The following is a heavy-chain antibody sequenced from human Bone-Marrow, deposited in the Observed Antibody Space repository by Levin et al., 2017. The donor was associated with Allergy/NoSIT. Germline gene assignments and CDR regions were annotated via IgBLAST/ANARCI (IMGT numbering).Heavy chain of an antibody. V-gene: IGHV3-74*01. D-gene: IGHD1-26*01. CDR3: AREGPSGSHGAADY. J-gene: IGHJ4*02. CDR2: INSDGSST. CDR1: GFTFSSYW. Sequence: AGGSLRLSCAASGFTFSSYWMHWVRQAPGKGLVWVSRINSDGSSTSYADSVKGRFTISRDNAKNTLYLQMNSLRAEDTAVYYCAREGPSGSHGAADYWGQGTLVTVSS.